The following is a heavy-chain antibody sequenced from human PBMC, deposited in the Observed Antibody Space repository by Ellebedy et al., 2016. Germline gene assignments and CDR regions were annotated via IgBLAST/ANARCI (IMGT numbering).Heavy chain of an antibody. Sequence: GGSLRLSCAASGFTVSSSYMGWVRQAPGKGLEWVSVTPPNGRTTYYLDSVKGRFTISRDNSKNTLYLQMNGLTADDTALYFCTRSTHSYAWGLWGQGTLVTVSS. D-gene: IGHD3-16*01. CDR1: GFTVSSSY. CDR3: TRSTHSYAWGL. V-gene: IGHV3-53*01. J-gene: IGHJ4*02. CDR2: TPPNGRTT.